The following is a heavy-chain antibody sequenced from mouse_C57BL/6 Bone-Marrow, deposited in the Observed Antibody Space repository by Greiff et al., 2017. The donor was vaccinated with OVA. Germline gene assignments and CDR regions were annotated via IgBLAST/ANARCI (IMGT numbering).Heavy chain of an antibody. D-gene: IGHD3-2*02. CDR2: IDPNSGGT. J-gene: IGHJ4*01. V-gene: IGHV1-72*01. CDR3: AIDSSGTYAMDY. Sequence: QLHQPVAELVKPGASVKLSCNSSGYTFTSYWMHWVKQRPGRGLEWIGRIDPNSGGTKYNEKFKSKATLTVDKPSSTAYMQLSSLTSEDSAVYYCAIDSSGTYAMDYWGQGTSVTVSS. CDR1: GYTFTSYW.